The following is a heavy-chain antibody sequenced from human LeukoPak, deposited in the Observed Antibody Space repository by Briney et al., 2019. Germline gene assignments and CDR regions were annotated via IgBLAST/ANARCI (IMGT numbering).Heavy chain of an antibody. Sequence: GGSLRLSCAASGFTFSSYAMSWVRQAPGKGLEWVSAISGSGGSTYYADSVKGRFTISRDNSKNTLYLQMNSLRAEDTAVYCCAKDIWAAPAYFQHWGQGTLVTVSS. V-gene: IGHV3-23*01. D-gene: IGHD6-25*01. CDR1: GFTFSSYA. CDR3: AKDIWAAPAYFQH. J-gene: IGHJ1*01. CDR2: ISGSGGST.